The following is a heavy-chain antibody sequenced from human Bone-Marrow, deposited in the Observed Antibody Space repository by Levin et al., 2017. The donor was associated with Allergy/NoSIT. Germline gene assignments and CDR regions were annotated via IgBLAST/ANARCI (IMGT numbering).Heavy chain of an antibody. CDR1: GGSISSSSYY. J-gene: IGHJ5*02. V-gene: IGHV4-39*01. D-gene: IGHD6-13*01. CDR2: IYYSGST. Sequence: SETLSLTCTVSGGSISSSSYYWGWIRQPPGKGLEWIGSIYYSGSTYYNPSLKSRVTISVDTSKNQFSLKLSSVTAADTAVYYCARQRSKMGEGPQRSKMGEGPEAAAPLGNWFDPWGQGTLVTVSS. CDR3: ARQRSKMGEGPQRSKMGEGPEAAAPLGNWFDP.